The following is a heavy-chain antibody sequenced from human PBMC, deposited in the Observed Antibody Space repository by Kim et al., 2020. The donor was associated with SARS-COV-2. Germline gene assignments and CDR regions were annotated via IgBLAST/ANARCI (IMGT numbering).Heavy chain of an antibody. CDR1: SDSFTNNNFY. CDR3: ARAVTGDFLGYYFDS. V-gene: IGHV4-31*03. CDR2: VYYTGGT. D-gene: IGHD3-3*01. Sequence: SETLSLTCSVFSDSFTNNNFYWSWIRQRPGKGLEWIGNVYYTGGTYYNPSLKSRVTMSVDTSKKQFFLRLKSVSVADTAHFYCARAVTGDFLGYYFDSWGQGLLASVS. J-gene: IGHJ4*02.